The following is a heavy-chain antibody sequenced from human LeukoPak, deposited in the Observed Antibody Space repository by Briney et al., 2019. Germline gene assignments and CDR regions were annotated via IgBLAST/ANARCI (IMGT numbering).Heavy chain of an antibody. J-gene: IGHJ4*02. CDR1: GFTFSSYG. Sequence: GGSLRLSCAASGFTFSSYGMHWVRQAPGKGLEWVAVIWYDGSNKYYADSVKGRFTISRDNSKNTLYLQMNSLRAEDTAVYYCAKTYYDFWSGYYDYWGQGTLVTVSS. V-gene: IGHV3-30*02. CDR3: AKTYYDFWSGYYDY. CDR2: IWYDGSNK. D-gene: IGHD3-3*01.